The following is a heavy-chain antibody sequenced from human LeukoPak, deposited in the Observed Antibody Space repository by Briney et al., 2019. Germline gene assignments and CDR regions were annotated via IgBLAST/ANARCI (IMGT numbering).Heavy chain of an antibody. CDR3: ASNFYDYDWGVLRYFDF. J-gene: IGHJ4*02. Sequence: GGSLRLSCEASGFTFSSYWMSWVRQAPGKGLEWVTNIKQDGSKENYVDSVKGRFTISRDNAKNSLYLQMNSLRAEDTAMYFCASNFYDYDWGVLRYFDFWGQGTLVTVSS. CDR1: GFTFSSYW. CDR2: IKQDGSKE. V-gene: IGHV3-7*03. D-gene: IGHD3-16*01.